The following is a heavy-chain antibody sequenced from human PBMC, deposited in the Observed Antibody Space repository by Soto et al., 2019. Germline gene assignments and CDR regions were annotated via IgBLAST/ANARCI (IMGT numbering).Heavy chain of an antibody. D-gene: IGHD3-3*01. CDR1: GYSFTSYW. J-gene: IGHJ6*02. Sequence: GESLKISCKGSGYSFTSYWIGWVRQMPGKGLEWMGIIYPGDSDTRYSPSFQGQVTISAGKSISTAYLQCSSLMASDTALYYCARQASTIFGVVKDYYYFYGMDVWGQGTTVTVSS. V-gene: IGHV5-51*01. CDR3: ARQASTIFGVVKDYYYFYGMDV. CDR2: IYPGDSDT.